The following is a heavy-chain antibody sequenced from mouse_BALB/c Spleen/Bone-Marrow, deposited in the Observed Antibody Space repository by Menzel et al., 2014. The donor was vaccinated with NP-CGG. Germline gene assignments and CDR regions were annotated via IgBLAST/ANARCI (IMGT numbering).Heavy chain of an antibody. CDR1: GFTFSSYT. CDR2: ISNGGGST. V-gene: IGHV5-12-2*01. D-gene: IGHD2-1*01. Sequence: EVHLVESGGGLVQPGGSLKLSCAAFGFTFSSYTMSWVRQTPEKRLEWVAYISNGGGSTYYPDTVKGRFTNSRDNAKNTLYLQMSSLKSEDTAMYYCARQIYFPYFDYWGQGTTLTVSS. CDR3: ARQIYFPYFDY. J-gene: IGHJ2*01.